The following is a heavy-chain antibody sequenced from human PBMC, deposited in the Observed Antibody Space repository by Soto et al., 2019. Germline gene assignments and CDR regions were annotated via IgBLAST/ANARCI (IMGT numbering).Heavy chain of an antibody. CDR1: GFTFSNAW. J-gene: IGHJ6*02. CDR3: TATFGYYYGSGSFGMDV. D-gene: IGHD3-10*01. V-gene: IGHV3-15*01. Sequence: GGSLRLSCAASGFTFSNAWMSWVRQAPGKGLEWVGRIKSKADGGTTDYAAPVKGRFTISRDDSKTTLYLQMNSLKTEDTAVYYCTATFGYYYGSGSFGMDVWGQGTTVTVSS. CDR2: IKSKADGGTT.